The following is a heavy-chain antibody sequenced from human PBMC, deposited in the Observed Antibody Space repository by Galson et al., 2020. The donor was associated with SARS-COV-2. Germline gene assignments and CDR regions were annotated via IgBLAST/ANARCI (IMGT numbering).Heavy chain of an antibody. J-gene: IGHJ6*02. CDR2: TYYRSKWYN. D-gene: IGHD4-17*01. Sequence: SQTLSLTCATSGDSVSSNNAAWSWIRQSPSRGLEWLGRTYYRSKWYNDYAISVKSRITLNPDTSKNQFSLQLNSVTPEDTAIYYCARETTDYSYYGMDVWGQGTTVTVSS. V-gene: IGHV6-1*01. CDR1: GDSVSSNNAA. CDR3: ARETTDYSYYGMDV.